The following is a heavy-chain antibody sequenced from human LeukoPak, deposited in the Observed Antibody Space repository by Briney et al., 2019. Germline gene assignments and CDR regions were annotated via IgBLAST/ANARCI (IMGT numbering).Heavy chain of an antibody. Sequence: SETLSLTCAVSGYSLSSGYQWAWIRQPPGKRLEWIGSIFHTGSAHYNPSLQSRVTISVDTSTNHFSLRLSSVTAADTAVYYCARDPRWLTPDCTSISCYENYFDPWGQGILVTVSS. CDR3: ARDPRWLTPDCTSISCYENYFDP. D-gene: IGHD2-2*01. J-gene: IGHJ5*02. CDR1: GYSLSSGYQ. V-gene: IGHV4-38-2*02. CDR2: IFHTGSA.